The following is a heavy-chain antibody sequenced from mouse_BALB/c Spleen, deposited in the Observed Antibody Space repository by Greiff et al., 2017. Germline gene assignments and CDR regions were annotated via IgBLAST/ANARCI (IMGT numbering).Heavy chain of an antibody. V-gene: IGHV5-12-2*01. CDR3: ARRYGSSHWYFDV. CDR2: ISNGGGST. D-gene: IGHD1-1*01. CDR1: GFTFSSYT. J-gene: IGHJ1*01. Sequence: DVMLVESGGGLVQPGGSLKLSCAASGFTFSSYTMSWVRQTPEKRLEWVAYISNGGGSTYYPDTVKGRFTISRDNAKNTLYLQMSSLKSEDTAMYYCARRYGSSHWYFDVWGAGTTVTVSS.